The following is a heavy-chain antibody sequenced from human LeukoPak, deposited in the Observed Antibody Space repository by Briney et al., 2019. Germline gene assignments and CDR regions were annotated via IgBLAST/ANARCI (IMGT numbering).Heavy chain of an antibody. CDR1: GGSFSGYY. CDR2: INHSGST. CDR3: ARPQDGIVVVPAAAHYSFDI. V-gene: IGHV4-34*01. Sequence: TETLSQTFAVYGGSFSGYYWSWIRQPPGKGLEWIGEINHSGSTNYNPSLKSRVTISVDTSKNQFSLKLSSVTAADTAVYYCARPQDGIVVVPAAAHYSFDIWGQGTIVTVSS. J-gene: IGHJ3*02. D-gene: IGHD2-2*01.